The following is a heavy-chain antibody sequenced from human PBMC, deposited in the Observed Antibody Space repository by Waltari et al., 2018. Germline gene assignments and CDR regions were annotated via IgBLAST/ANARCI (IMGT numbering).Heavy chain of an antibody. Sequence: EVQLVQSGAEVGKPGESLMISCKGSGYSFTSYRIGWVRPMPGKGLEWMGIIQPGNTDNRYSQSFQGKVTISADKSISTAYLQWSSLKASDTAMYYCARSPTGGEGDWFDPWGQGTLVTVSS. J-gene: IGHJ5*02. CDR3: ARSPTGGEGDWFDP. D-gene: IGHD2-15*01. V-gene: IGHV5-51*01. CDR1: GYSFTSYR. CDR2: IQPGNTDN.